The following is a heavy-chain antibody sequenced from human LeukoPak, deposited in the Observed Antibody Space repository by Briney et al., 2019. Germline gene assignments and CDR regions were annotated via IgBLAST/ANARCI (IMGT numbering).Heavy chain of an antibody. J-gene: IGHJ4*02. D-gene: IGHD6-19*01. CDR3: ARDLLSTAGYFDY. V-gene: IGHV4-39*07. CDR2: IYYSGST. CDR1: GGSISSNTYY. Sequence: SETLSLTCTVSGGSISSNTYYSGWIRQPPGKGLEWIGTIYYSGSTYYNPSLKSRVTISVDTSKNQFSLNLSSVTAADTAVYYCARDLLSTAGYFDYWGQGTLVTVSS.